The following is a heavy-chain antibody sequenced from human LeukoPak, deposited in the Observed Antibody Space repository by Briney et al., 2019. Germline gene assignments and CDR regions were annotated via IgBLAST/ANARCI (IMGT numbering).Heavy chain of an antibody. CDR1: GFTISNYA. CDR2: ITGASDT. CDR3: AKGRAPGAVDWFDP. Sequence: GGSLRLSCAASGFTISNYAMMWVGQAPAKGLEGVSPITGASDTIYVASVKGRFTVSRDNSKNTLYLQINRLTAEDTALYYCAKGRAPGAVDWFDPWGQGTLVTVSS. J-gene: IGHJ5*02. V-gene: IGHV3-23*01. D-gene: IGHD2-8*02.